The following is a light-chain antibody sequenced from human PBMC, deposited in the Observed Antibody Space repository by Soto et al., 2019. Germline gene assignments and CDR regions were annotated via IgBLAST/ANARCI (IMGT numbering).Light chain of an antibody. Sequence: DILLTQSPDSLAVSLGESATINCKSSQTVLFASNNKNYLAWYQQKPGQPPKLLIYRASTRESGVPDRFSGSGSGTDFTLTINGLQAEDVAVYFCQQYHTTPFTFGPGTKVDIK. CDR3: QQYHTTPFT. CDR1: QTVLFASNNKNY. CDR2: RAS. J-gene: IGKJ3*01. V-gene: IGKV4-1*01.